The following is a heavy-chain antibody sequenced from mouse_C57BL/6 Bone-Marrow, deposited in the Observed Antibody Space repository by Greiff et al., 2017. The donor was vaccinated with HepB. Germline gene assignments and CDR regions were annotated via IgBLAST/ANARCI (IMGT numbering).Heavy chain of an antibody. V-gene: IGHV6-6*01. J-gene: IGHJ1*03. D-gene: IGHD1-1*01. Sequence: EVMLVESGGGLVQPGGSMKLSCAASGFTFSDAWMDWVRQSPEQGLEWVAEIRTKDNNHETYYNESVKGRFTIARDDSKSSVYLQMNSLRAEDTGIYYWTGTTVVGSYWYFDVWGTGTTVTVSS. CDR1: GFTFSDAW. CDR2: IRTKDNNHET. CDR3: TGTTVVGSYWYFDV.